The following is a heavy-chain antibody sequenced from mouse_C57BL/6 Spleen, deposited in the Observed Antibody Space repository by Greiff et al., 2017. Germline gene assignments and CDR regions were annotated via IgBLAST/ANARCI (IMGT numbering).Heavy chain of an antibody. CDR3: ARVTTVVNYAMDY. Sequence: EVKLVESGGDLVKPGGSLKLSCAASGFTFSSYGMSWVRQTPDKRLEWVATISSGGSYTYYPDSVKGRFTISRDNAKNTLYLQMSSLKSEDTAMYYCARVTTVVNYAMDYWGQGTLVTVSS. CDR1: GFTFSSYG. J-gene: IGHJ4*01. CDR2: ISSGGSYT. V-gene: IGHV5-6*01. D-gene: IGHD1-1*01.